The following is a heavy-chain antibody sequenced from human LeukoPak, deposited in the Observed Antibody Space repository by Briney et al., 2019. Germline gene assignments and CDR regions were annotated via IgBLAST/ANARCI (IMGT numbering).Heavy chain of an antibody. Sequence: SQTLSLTCTVSGGSISGGGYYWSWIRQHPGKGLEWIGYIYYSGSTYYNPSLKSRVTMSVDTSKNQFSLNLSSVTAADTAVHYCARGYESSGYFDYWGQGTLVTVSS. CDR2: IYYSGST. D-gene: IGHD3-22*01. V-gene: IGHV4-31*03. J-gene: IGHJ4*02. CDR1: GGSISGGGYY. CDR3: ARGYESSGYFDY.